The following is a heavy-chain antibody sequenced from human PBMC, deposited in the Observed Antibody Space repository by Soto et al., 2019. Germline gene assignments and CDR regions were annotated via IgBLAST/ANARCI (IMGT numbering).Heavy chain of an antibody. J-gene: IGHJ4*02. D-gene: IGHD1-7*01. CDR1: GFTFSSYD. Sequence: EVQLAESGGGMVQPGGSLRLSCVASGFTFSSYDMHWVRQAPGKGLEYVSSISSNGGTTYYGNSVKGRFTISRDNSKNTRYLQMGSLRAEDMAVYVRRVSGNYDCWGQGTLVTVSS. CDR2: ISSNGGTT. V-gene: IGHV3-64*01. CDR3: RVSGNYDC.